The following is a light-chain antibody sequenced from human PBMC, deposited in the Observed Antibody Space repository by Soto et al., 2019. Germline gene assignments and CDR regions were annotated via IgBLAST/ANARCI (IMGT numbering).Light chain of an antibody. Sequence: SYELTQPPSVSVSPGQTARITCSGDALPKQYAYWYQQKPGQAPVLVIYKDSERPSGIPERFSGSSSGTTVTLTISGVQAEDEADYYCQSADSSGTYVVFVGGTKLNVL. CDR1: ALPKQY. CDR3: QSADSSGTYVV. V-gene: IGLV3-25*03. J-gene: IGLJ2*01. CDR2: KDS.